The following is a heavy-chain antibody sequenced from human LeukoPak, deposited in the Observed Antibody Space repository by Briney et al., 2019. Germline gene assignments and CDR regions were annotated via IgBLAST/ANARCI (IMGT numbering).Heavy chain of an antibody. D-gene: IGHD3-10*02. V-gene: IGHV3-7*01. J-gene: IGHJ2*01. CDR1: GFTFSSYW. Sequence: GGSLRLSCAASGFTFSSYWMSWVRQAPGKGLEWVANIKQDGSEKYFVDSVKGRFTISRDNAKNSLYLQMNSLRAEDTAVYYCARVASTAGYYGRGDYWYFDLWGRGTLVTVSS. CDR2: IKQDGSEK. CDR3: ARVASTAGYYGRGDYWYFDL.